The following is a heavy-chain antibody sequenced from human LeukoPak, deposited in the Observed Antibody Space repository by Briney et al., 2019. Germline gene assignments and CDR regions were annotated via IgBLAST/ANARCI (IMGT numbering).Heavy chain of an antibody. D-gene: IGHD6-13*01. CDR2: ISWNSGSI. Sequence: GGSLRLSCAASGFTFDDYAMHWVRQAPGKGLEWVSGISWNSGSIGYADSVKGRFTISRDNAKNSLYLQMNSLRAEDTALYYCAKADSSSWDLFDYWGRGTLVTVSS. V-gene: IGHV3-9*01. CDR3: AKADSSSWDLFDY. CDR1: GFTFDDYA. J-gene: IGHJ4*02.